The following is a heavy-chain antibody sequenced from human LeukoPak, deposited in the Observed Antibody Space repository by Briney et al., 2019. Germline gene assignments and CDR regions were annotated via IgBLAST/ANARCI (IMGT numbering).Heavy chain of an antibody. CDR1: GFTFSSYG. V-gene: IGHV3-30*18. CDR3: AKDRLHITMVRGVTLSFFDY. J-gene: IGHJ4*02. D-gene: IGHD3-10*01. CDR2: ISYDGSNK. Sequence: PGGSLRLSCAASGFTFSSYGMHWVRQAPGKGLEWVAVISYDGSNKYYADSVKGRFTISRDNSENTLYLQMNSLRAEDTAVYYCAKDRLHITMVRGVTLSFFDYWGQGTLVTVSS.